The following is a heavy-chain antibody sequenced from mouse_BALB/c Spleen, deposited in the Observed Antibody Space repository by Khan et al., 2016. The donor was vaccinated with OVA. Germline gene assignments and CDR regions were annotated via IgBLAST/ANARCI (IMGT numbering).Heavy chain of an antibody. J-gene: IGHJ3*01. CDR3: IRVGYGGFAY. D-gene: IGHD3-1*01. CDR2: INPNNGGT. V-gene: IGHV1S81*02. CDR1: GYTFTSYQ. Sequence: QVQLQQSGAELVKPGASVKLSCKASGYTFTSYQMYWVKQRPGQGLEWIGEINPNNGGTNFNEKFKSKATLTVDKSSSTAFMQLSSLTSEDSAVYYCIRVGYGGFAYWGQGTLVTVSA.